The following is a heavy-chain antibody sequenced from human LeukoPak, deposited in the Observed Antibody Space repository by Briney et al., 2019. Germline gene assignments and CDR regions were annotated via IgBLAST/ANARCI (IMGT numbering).Heavy chain of an antibody. CDR2: INSGGTST. D-gene: IGHD1-26*01. V-gene: IGHV3-74*01. J-gene: IGHJ6*02. CDR3: ARARSDTDPYFYVMDV. Sequence: GGSLRLSCAASGFTFSDYYMSWIRQAPGKGLVWVSRINSGGTSTTYADSVKGRFTVSRDNSKNTLYLQMSSLRAEDTAVYYCARARSDTDPYFYVMDVWGQGATLTVPS. CDR1: GFTFSDYY.